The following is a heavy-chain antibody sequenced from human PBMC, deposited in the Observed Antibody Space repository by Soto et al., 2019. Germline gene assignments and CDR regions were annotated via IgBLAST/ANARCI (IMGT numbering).Heavy chain of an antibody. D-gene: IGHD6-25*01. CDR1: GYIFTTYI. CDR3: AWIAAESDFAMDV. CDR2: IRAYNGDT. Sequence: QVQLVQSGAEVKKPGASLKVSCKASGYIFTTYIITWVRQAPGQGLEWMGWIRAYNGDTTYPQKVQGRVTMTMETSTSTAYMELRSLRSDDTAVYYCAWIAAESDFAMDVWGQGTTVTVSS. J-gene: IGHJ6*02. V-gene: IGHV1-18*01.